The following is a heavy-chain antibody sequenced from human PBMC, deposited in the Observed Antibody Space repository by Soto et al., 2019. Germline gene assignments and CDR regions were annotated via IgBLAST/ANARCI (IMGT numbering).Heavy chain of an antibody. V-gene: IGHV3-23*01. CDR2: ITGSGGST. CDR3: AKDRRIWDY. D-gene: IGHD3-16*01. J-gene: IGHJ4*02. Sequence: GGSLRLCCAASGLTFSTYAMSWVRQAPGKGLEWVSSITGSGGSTFYADSVKGRFTISRDNSNNTLYLQMNSLRAEDTALYYCAKDRRIWDYWGQGALVTVSS. CDR1: GLTFSTYA.